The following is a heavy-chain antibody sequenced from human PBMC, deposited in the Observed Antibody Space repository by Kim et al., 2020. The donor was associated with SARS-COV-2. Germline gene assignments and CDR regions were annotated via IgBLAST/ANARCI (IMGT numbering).Heavy chain of an antibody. D-gene: IGHD3-9*01. V-gene: IGHV1-2*04. Sequence: ASVKVSCKASGYTFTGYYMHWVRQAPGQGLEWMGWINPNSGGTNYAQKFQGWVTMTRDTSISTAYMELSRLRSDDTAVYYCARGGFDWLAPDAFDIWGQGTMVTVSS. CDR3: ARGGFDWLAPDAFDI. J-gene: IGHJ3*02. CDR1: GYTFTGYY. CDR2: INPNSGGT.